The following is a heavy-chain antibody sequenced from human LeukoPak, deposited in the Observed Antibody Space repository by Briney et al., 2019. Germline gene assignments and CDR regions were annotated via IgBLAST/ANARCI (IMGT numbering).Heavy chain of an antibody. CDR1: GFTFSIYT. Sequence: GGSLRLSCAASGFTFSIYTMNWVRQAPGKGLVWVSRIKSDGSSTSYADYVKGRFTISRDNAKNTLYLQMNSLRAEDTAVYYCTRDLEYYDSSGLFGYWGQGTLVTVSP. CDR2: IKSDGSST. D-gene: IGHD3-22*01. J-gene: IGHJ4*02. V-gene: IGHV3-74*01. CDR3: TRDLEYYDSSGLFGY.